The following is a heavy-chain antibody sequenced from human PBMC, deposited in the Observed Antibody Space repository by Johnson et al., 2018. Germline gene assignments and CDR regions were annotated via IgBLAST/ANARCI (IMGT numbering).Heavy chain of an antibody. V-gene: IGHV3-30*03. D-gene: IGHD3-3*01. J-gene: IGHJ6*02. CDR2: ISYDGSNK. CDR1: EFTFSSYG. CDR3: AREPIFGVVMVSGMDV. Sequence: QVQLVQSGGGVVQPGRSLRLSCAASEFTFSSYGMHWVRQAPGKGLEWVAVISYDGSNKYYADSVKGRFTISRDNSKNTRYLQMNSLRAEDTAVYYCAREPIFGVVMVSGMDVWGQGTTVTVSS.